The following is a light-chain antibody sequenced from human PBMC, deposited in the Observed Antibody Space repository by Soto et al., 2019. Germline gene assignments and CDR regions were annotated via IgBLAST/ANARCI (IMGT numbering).Light chain of an antibody. CDR1: NSDVGGYNY. CDR2: DVS. Sequence: QSALTQPASVSGSPGQSITISCTGTNSDVGGYNYVSWYQQHPGTAPKLLIYDVSNRPSGVSNRFSASKSGNTASLTISGLQAEDEADYYCSSHTSSSTRVVFGGGTKLTVL. J-gene: IGLJ2*01. V-gene: IGLV2-14*01. CDR3: SSHTSSSTRVV.